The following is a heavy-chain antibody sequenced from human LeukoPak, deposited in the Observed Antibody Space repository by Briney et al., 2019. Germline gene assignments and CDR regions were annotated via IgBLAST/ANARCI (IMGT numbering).Heavy chain of an antibody. V-gene: IGHV1-2*02. J-gene: IGHJ4*02. CDR3: ARGSTLWFGELLPYFDY. CDR2: INPNSGGT. CDR1: GYTFTGYY. D-gene: IGHD3-10*01. Sequence: ASVKVSCKASGYTFTGYYMHWVRLAPGQGLEWMGWINPNSGGTNYAQKFQGRVTMTRDTSISTAYMELSRLRSDDTAVYYCARGSTLWFGELLPYFDYWGQGTLVTVSS.